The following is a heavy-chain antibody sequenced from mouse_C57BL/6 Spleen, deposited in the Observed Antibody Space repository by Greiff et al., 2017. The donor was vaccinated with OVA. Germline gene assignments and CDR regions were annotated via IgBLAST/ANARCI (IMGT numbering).Heavy chain of an antibody. Sequence: QVQLQQPGAELVKPGASVKLSCKASGYTFTSYWMPWVKQRPGQGLEWIGMIHPNSGSTNYNEKFKSKATLTVDKSSSTAYMQLSSLTSEDSAVYYCAGVTTVVDYFDYWGQGTTLTVSS. D-gene: IGHD1-1*01. V-gene: IGHV1-64*01. CDR1: GYTFTSYW. CDR3: AGVTTVVDYFDY. J-gene: IGHJ2*01. CDR2: IHPNSGST.